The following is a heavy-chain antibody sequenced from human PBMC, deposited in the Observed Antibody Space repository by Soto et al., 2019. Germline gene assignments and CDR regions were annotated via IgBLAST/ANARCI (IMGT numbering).Heavy chain of an antibody. V-gene: IGHV4-59*08. CDR2: IHHGGST. CDR3: ARQGFVHLHGLVDV. Sequence: QVQLQESGPGLVKPLETLSLTCSVSGGSITSHYCSWFRQSPGKGLECIGCIHHGGSTSYNPSLKSRVTMSADTSKTQFALKVSSVTAADTALYYCARQGFVHLHGLVDVWGPGTTVTVSS. J-gene: IGHJ6*02. CDR1: GGSITSHY. D-gene: IGHD3-10*01.